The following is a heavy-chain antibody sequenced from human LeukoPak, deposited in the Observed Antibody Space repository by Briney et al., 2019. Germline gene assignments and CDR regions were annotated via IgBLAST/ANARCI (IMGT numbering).Heavy chain of an antibody. Sequence: GGSLRLSCAASGFTFSSYAMSWVRRAPGKGLEWVSAISGSGGSTYYADSVKGRFTISRDNSKNTLYLQMNSLRAEDTAVYYCAKDSWGGDIVLMVYATWGQGTLVTVSS. CDR3: AKDSWGGDIVLMVYAT. V-gene: IGHV3-23*01. D-gene: IGHD2-8*01. J-gene: IGHJ5*02. CDR1: GFTFSSYA. CDR2: ISGSGGST.